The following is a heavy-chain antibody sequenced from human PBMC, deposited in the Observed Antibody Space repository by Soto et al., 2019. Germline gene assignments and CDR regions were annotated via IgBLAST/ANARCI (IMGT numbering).Heavy chain of an antibody. V-gene: IGHV1-69*02. CDR2: IIPILGIA. Sequence: QVQLVQSGAEVKKPGSSVKVSCKASGGTFSSYTISWVRQAPGQGLEWMGRIIPILGIANYAQKFQGRVTITADKSTSTAYMELSSLRSEYTAVYYCASDRLYSSGGCWGQGTLVTVSA. J-gene: IGHJ4*02. D-gene: IGHD6-19*01. CDR3: ASDRLYSSGGC. CDR1: GGTFSSYT.